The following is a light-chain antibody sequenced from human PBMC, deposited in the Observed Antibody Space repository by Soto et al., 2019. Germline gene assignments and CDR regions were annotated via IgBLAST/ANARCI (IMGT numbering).Light chain of an antibody. CDR3: QQSYSTLRT. Sequence: DIQMTQSPSSLSASVGDRVTITCRASQSISSYLNWYQQKPGKAPNLLIYAASSLQSGVPSRFSGSGSGTDFTPTISSLQPEDFATYYCQQSYSTLRTFGQGTKVEIK. CDR2: AAS. CDR1: QSISSY. V-gene: IGKV1-39*01. J-gene: IGKJ1*01.